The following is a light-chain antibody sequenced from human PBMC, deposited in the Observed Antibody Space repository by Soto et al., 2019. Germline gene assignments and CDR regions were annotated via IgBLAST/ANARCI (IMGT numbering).Light chain of an antibody. CDR1: QSISVW. CDR2: KAS. CDR3: QQYNNRWT. Sequence: DIQMTQSPSTLSASVGDRVTITCRASQSISVWLAWFQQKLGNAPKLLIYKASTLESGVPLRFSGSGSRTEFTLTISSLQPDDSATYYCQQYNNRWTFGQGTKVEI. V-gene: IGKV1-5*03. J-gene: IGKJ1*01.